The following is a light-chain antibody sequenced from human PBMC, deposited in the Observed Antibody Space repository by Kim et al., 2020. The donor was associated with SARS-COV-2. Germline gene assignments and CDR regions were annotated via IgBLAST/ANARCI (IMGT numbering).Light chain of an antibody. J-gene: IGLJ1*01. Sequence: VTISCSGRGSNNGSNYVYWYQQHPGTAPKPLIYRNNQRPSGVPDRFSGSKSGTSASLAISGLRSEDEADYYCAAWDDSLSGPHYVFGTGTKVTVL. CDR1: GSNNGSNY. CDR2: RNN. V-gene: IGLV1-47*01. CDR3: AAWDDSLSGPHYV.